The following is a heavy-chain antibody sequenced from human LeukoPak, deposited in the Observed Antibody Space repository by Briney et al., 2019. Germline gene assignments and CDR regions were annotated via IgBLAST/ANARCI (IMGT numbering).Heavy chain of an antibody. V-gene: IGHV3-21*01. D-gene: IGHD5-24*01. Sequence: GGSLRLSCAASGFGFSSYWMSWVRQAPGKGLEWASSMSSSNSYIYYADSVKGRFTISRDNAKNSLYLQMNSLRAEDTAVYYCGREMGLWGQGTLVTVSS. CDR2: MSSSNSYI. CDR1: GFGFSSYW. CDR3: GREMGL. J-gene: IGHJ4*02.